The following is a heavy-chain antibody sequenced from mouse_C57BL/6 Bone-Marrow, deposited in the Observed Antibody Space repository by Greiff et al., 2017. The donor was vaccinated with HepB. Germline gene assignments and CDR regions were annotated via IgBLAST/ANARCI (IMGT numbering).Heavy chain of an antibody. CDR1: GYTFTSYG. D-gene: IGHD1-1*01. CDR2: IYPRSGNT. CDR3: ARASSYYYGSSYWYFDV. V-gene: IGHV1-81*01. Sequence: VQLQESGAELARPGASVKLSCKASGYTFTSYGISWVKQRTGQGLEWIGEIYPRSGNTYYNEKFKGKATLTADKSSSTAYMELRSLTSEDSAVYFCARASSYYYGSSYWYFDVWGTGTTVTVSS. J-gene: IGHJ1*03.